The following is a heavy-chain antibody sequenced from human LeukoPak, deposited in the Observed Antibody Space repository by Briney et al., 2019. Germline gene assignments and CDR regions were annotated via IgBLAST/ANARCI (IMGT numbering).Heavy chain of an antibody. V-gene: IGHV3-7*01. J-gene: IGHJ4*02. CDR2: INQDGRGR. CDR3: ARGDSGCSEGTY. D-gene: IGHD6-19*01. Sequence: GGSLRLSCAASGFTFSSYWMTWVRQAPGKGLEWVANINQDGRGRYYVDSVKGRLTISRDNAKNSLYLQMNSLRVEDTAIYYCARGDSGCSEGTYWGQGALVTVSA. CDR1: GFTFSSYW.